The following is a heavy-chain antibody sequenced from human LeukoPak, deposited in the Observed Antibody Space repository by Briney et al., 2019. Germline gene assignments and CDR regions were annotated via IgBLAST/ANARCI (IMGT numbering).Heavy chain of an antibody. J-gene: IGHJ4*02. CDR3: ARDGGDYDFWSGLDY. Sequence: ASVKVSCKASGYTFTGYYMHWVRQAPGQGLEWMGWIYPNSGGTNYAQKFQGRVTMTRDTSISTAYMELSRLRSDDTAVYYCARDGGDYDFWSGLDYWGQGTLVTVSS. V-gene: IGHV1-2*02. D-gene: IGHD3-3*01. CDR1: GYTFTGYY. CDR2: IYPNSGGT.